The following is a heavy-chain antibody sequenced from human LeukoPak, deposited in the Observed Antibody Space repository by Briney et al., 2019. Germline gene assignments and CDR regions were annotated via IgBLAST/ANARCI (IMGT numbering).Heavy chain of an antibody. CDR3: ARGDGYNSYYYYGMDV. V-gene: IGHV3-30*03. D-gene: IGHD5-24*01. CDR2: ISYDGSDK. CDR1: GFTFSSYG. Sequence: PGGSLRLSCAASGFTFSSYGMHWVRQAPGKGLEWVAVISYDGSDKYYADSVKGRFTISRDNSKNTLYLQMNSLRAEDTAVYYCARGDGYNSYYYYGMDVWGQGTTVTVSS. J-gene: IGHJ6*02.